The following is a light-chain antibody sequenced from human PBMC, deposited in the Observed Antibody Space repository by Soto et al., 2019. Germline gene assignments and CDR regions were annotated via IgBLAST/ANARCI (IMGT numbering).Light chain of an antibody. CDR1: QSVSSSY. CDR2: GAS. V-gene: IGKV3-20*01. J-gene: IGKJ1*01. Sequence: IVLTQSPGTLSLSPGERATLSCRASQSVSSSYLAWYQQKPGQAPRLLIYGASSRATGIPDRFSGSGSGTDFTLTISRLEPEDFAVYYCQQYGNWPRTFGQGTKVDIK. CDR3: QQYGNWPRT.